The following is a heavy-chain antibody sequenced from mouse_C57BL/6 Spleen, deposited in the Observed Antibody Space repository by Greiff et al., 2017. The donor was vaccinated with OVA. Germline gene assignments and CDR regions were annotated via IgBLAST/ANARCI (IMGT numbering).Heavy chain of an antibody. CDR2: IRNKANGYTT. Sequence: EVKVVESGGGLVQPGGSLSLSCAASGFTFTAYYMSWVRQPPGQALEWLGFIRNKANGYTTEYSASVKGRFTISRDNSQSILYLQMNALRAEDSATYYCAKGSSWYYFDYWGQGTTLTVSS. V-gene: IGHV7-3*01. CDR3: AKGSSWYYFDY. D-gene: IGHD1-1*01. CDR1: GFTFTAYY. J-gene: IGHJ2*01.